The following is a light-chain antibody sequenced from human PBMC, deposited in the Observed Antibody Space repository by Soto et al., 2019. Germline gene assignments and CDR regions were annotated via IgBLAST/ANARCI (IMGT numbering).Light chain of an antibody. Sequence: EIVMTQSPATLSVSPGESATLSCRASQSVTSNLAWYQQKPGQAPRLLIYDSSTRATGILARFSASGSGTEFTLTISSLQSEDFAVYYCQQYNNWPLTFGGGTKVEIK. CDR1: QSVTSN. CDR2: DSS. V-gene: IGKV3-15*01. J-gene: IGKJ4*01. CDR3: QQYNNWPLT.